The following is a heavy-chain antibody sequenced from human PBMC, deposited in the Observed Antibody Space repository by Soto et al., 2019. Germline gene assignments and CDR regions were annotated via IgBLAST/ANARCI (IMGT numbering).Heavy chain of an antibody. D-gene: IGHD6-19*01. CDR3: AKGRVFSGASAFDI. V-gene: IGHV3-23*01. CDR2: LSGSGGTT. Sequence: EVQLLDSGGGLVEPGGSLRLSCAASGLTFSKYAMSWVRQAPGKGLEWVSALSGSGGTTYYADSVKGRFTISRDNPKNPVLLQMNSLRAEDTAVYYCAKGRVFSGASAFDIWGQGTMVTVSS. J-gene: IGHJ3*02. CDR1: GLTFSKYA.